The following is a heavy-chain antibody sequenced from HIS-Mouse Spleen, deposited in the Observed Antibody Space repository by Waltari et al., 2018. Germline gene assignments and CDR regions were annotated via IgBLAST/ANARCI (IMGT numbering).Heavy chain of an antibody. J-gene: IGHJ2*01. D-gene: IGHD6-13*01. CDR2: IYYSGGT. V-gene: IGHV4-39*07. Sequence: QLQLQESGPGLVKPRETLSPTCSGPGGSISSSSYYSGWIRQPPGKGLAWIGRIYYSGGTYYNPSLKSRVTISVDTSKSQFALKLSSVTAADTAVYYCAREIPYSSSWYDWYFDLWGRGTLVTVSS. CDR3: AREIPYSSSWYDWYFDL. CDR1: GGSISSSSYY.